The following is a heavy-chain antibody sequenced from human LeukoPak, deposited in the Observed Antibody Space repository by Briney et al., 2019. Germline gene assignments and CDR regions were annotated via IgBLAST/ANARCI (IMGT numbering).Heavy chain of an antibody. CDR1: GYRFTNYW. D-gene: IGHD3-10*01. J-gene: IGHJ4*02. CDR3: ARQIGDGAGSYYKTPFDY. V-gene: IGHV5-51*01. CDR2: IYPADFNT. Sequence: GESLKISCKASGYRFTNYWIAWVRQMPGKGLEWMGIIYPADFNTRYSPSFQGQVTISADKSISTAYLQWSSLKASDTAMYYCARQIGDGAGSYYKTPFDYWGQGTLVTVSS.